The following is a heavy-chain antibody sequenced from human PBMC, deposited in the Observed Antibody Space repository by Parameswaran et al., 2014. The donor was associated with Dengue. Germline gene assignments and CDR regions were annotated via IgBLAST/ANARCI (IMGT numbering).Heavy chain of an antibody. CDR3: VSDVPNVFGVYVPVDY. CDR2: IRSKRDGGTT. J-gene: IGHJ4*02. V-gene: IGHV3-15*01. Sequence: RWIRQPPGKGLEWIGLIRSKRDGGTTEYSTPVKGRFTISRDDSKNILYLQMNSLKTEDTAVYYCVSDVPNVFGVYVPVDYWGQGILVTVSS. D-gene: IGHD5/OR15-5a*01.